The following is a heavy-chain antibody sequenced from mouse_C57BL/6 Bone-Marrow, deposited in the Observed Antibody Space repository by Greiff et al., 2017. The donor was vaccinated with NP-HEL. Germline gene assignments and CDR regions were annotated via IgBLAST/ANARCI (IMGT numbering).Heavy chain of an antibody. CDR1: GYTFTTYP. CDR2: FHPYNDDT. Sequence: LVESGAELVKPGASVKMSCKASGYTFTTYPIEWMKQNHGKSLEWIGNFHPYNDDTKYNEQFKGKAPFTVEKSSSTVYLELSRLSSADSAVYYCAILYYYAMDYWGQGTSVTVSS. CDR3: AILYYYAMDY. V-gene: IGHV1-47*01. J-gene: IGHJ4*01.